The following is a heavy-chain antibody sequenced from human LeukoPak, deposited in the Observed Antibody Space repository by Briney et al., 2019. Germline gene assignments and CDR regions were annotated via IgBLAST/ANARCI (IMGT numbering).Heavy chain of an antibody. V-gene: IGHV3-48*03. Sequence: GGSLRLSCAAYGFTFSSYEMNWVRQAPGKGLEWVSYISSSGSTIYYADSVKGRFTISRDNAKNSLDLQMNSLRAEDTAVYYCARRRDSGSLQHFDYWGQGTLVTVSS. CDR3: ARRRDSGSLQHFDY. CDR2: ISSSGSTI. J-gene: IGHJ4*02. CDR1: GFTFSSYE. D-gene: IGHD1-26*01.